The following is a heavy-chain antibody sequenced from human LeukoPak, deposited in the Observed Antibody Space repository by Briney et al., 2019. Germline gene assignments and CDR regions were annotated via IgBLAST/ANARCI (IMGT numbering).Heavy chain of an antibody. CDR3: ARETPQYDDYVGYFDL. V-gene: IGHV5-51*01. CDR1: GYSFTKYW. J-gene: IGHJ2*01. Sequence: GESLKISCKGSGYSFTKYWIAWVRQMPGKGLEWMGIIYPDDSDIRYSPSFQGRVTISADKSIGTAYLQWSSLKASDTAMYYCARETPQYDDYVGYFDLWGRGTLVTVSS. D-gene: IGHD4-17*01. CDR2: IYPDDSDI.